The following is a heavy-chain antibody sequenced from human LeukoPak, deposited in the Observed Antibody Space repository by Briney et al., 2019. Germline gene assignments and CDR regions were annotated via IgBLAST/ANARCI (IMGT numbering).Heavy chain of an antibody. Sequence: ASVTVSCKASGYTFTVYYMHWVRQAPGQGLEWMGWINPNSGGTNYAQTFQGRVTMTRDTSISTAYMELSRLRSDDTAVYYCARDGDSSGYYARNWFDPWGQGTLVTVSS. V-gene: IGHV1-2*02. CDR1: GYTFTVYY. D-gene: IGHD3-22*01. J-gene: IGHJ5*02. CDR3: ARDGDSSGYYARNWFDP. CDR2: INPNSGGT.